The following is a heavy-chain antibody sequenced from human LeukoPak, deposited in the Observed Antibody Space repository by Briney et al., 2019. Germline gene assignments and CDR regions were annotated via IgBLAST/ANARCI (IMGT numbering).Heavy chain of an antibody. D-gene: IGHD1-7*01. Sequence: TGESLKISCKGSGYSFTSYWIGWVRQMPGKGLEWMGIIYPGDSDIRYSPSFQGQVTISADKSINTAYLHWSRLKTSDTAIYYCARRGLELRGDYDYYTDVWGKGTTVTVSS. V-gene: IGHV5-51*01. J-gene: IGHJ6*03. CDR1: GYSFTSYW. CDR2: IYPGDSDI. CDR3: ARRGLELRGDYDYYTDV.